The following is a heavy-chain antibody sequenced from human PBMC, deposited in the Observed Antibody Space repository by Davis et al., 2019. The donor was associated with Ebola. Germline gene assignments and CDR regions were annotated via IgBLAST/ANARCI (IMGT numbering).Heavy chain of an antibody. V-gene: IGHV3-23*01. J-gene: IGHJ3*02. D-gene: IGHD1-7*01. CDR1: GFTFTSYA. CDR3: ARVRRAGTTFGAFDI. Sequence: PGGSLRLSCAASGFTFTSYAMSWVRQAPGKGLEWVSAISGSGGSTYYADSVKGRFTISRDNSKNTLYLQMNSLRAEDTAVYYCARVRRAGTTFGAFDIWGQGTMVTVSS. CDR2: ISGSGGST.